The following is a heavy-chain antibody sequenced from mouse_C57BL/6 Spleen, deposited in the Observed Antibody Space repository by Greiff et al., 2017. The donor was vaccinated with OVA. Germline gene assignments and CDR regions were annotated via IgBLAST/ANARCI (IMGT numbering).Heavy chain of an antibody. CDR1: GYTFTSYW. J-gene: IGHJ2*01. D-gene: IGHD2-2*01. Sequence: QLQQPGAELVKPGASVKMSCKASGYTFTSYWITWVKQRPGQGLEWIGDIYPGSGSTNYNEKFKSKATLTVDTSSSTAYMHLSSLTSEDSAVYYCARDGVYGYDERAFDYWGQGTTLTVSS. CDR3: ARDGVYGYDERAFDY. CDR2: IYPGSGST. V-gene: IGHV1-55*01.